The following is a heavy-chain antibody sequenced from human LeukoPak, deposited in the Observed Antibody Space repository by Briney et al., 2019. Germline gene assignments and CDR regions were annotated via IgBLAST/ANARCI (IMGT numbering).Heavy chain of an antibody. CDR3: ARRVTYGNTFDS. J-gene: IGHJ4*02. Sequence: PSETLSLTCTVSGDYTSSTLYFWGWIRQPPGKGLEWIGHIYYTGTTYYNPSLKSRATISVDTSKNQFSLKLNSVTAADTATYYCARRVTYGNTFDSWGQGTLVTVSS. D-gene: IGHD5-24*01. CDR1: GDYTSSTLYF. V-gene: IGHV4-39*01. CDR2: IYYTGTT.